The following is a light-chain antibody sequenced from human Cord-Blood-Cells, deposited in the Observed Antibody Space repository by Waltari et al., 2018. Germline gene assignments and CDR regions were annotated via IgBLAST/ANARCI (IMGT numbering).Light chain of an antibody. CDR3: SSYTSSSTYV. Sequence: QSALTQPASVSGSPGQSITISCTGTSSDVGGYNYVAWYQQHPGQAPKLMIYEVSNRPSGVSNRFSGSKSGNTASLTISGLQAEDEADYYCSSYTSSSTYVFGTGTKVTVL. CDR1: SSDVGGYNY. J-gene: IGLJ1*01. CDR2: EVS. V-gene: IGLV2-14*01.